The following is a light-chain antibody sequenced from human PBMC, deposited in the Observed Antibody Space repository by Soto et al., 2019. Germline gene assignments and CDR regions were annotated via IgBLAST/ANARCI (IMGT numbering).Light chain of an antibody. J-gene: IGLJ2*01. Sequence: QSVLTQPPSASGIPGQRVTISCSGSSSNIGSNYVYWYQQLPGTAPKLLIYRNNQRPSGVPDRFSGSKSGTSASLAISGLRSEDEADYYCAAWDDSLSGPKVFGGGTKLTVL. V-gene: IGLV1-47*01. CDR1: SSNIGSNY. CDR3: AAWDDSLSGPKV. CDR2: RNN.